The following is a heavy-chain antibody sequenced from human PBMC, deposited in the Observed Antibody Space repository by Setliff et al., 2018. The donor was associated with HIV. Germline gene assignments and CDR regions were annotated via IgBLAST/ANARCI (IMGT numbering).Heavy chain of an antibody. CDR2: IYTSGST. D-gene: IGHD3-16*01. CDR3: ASGGVDCVWGSYSPVPI. V-gene: IGHV4-61*02. Sequence: PSETLSLTCTLSAGSISSGSYYWSWIRQPAGRGLEWLGRIYTSGSTNYNPSPKSRVTLSVDTSKNQFSLKLSSVTAADTAVYYCASGGVDCVWGSYSPVPIWGQGTRVTVSS. CDR1: AGSISSGSYY. J-gene: IGHJ3*02.